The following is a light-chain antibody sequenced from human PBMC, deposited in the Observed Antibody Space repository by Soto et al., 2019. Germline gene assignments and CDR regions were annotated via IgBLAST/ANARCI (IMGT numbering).Light chain of an antibody. Sequence: QSVLTQPPSVSAAPGQKVTIGVSGSSCNVGSHYVSWYQHLPETAPKLLIYDNTKRPSGIADRFSGSKSGTSATLGITGLLAGDEADYFCGVWDDSLSPWVFGGGTQLTVL. J-gene: IGLJ3*02. CDR1: SCNVGSHY. CDR3: GVWDDSLSPWV. CDR2: DNT. V-gene: IGLV1-51*01.